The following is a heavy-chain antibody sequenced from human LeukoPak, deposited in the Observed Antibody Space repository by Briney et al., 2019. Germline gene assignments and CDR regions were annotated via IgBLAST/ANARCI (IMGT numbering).Heavy chain of an antibody. CDR1: GFTFSTYT. CDR2: ISDNGGGT. J-gene: IGHJ6*02. Sequence: PGGSLRLSCSASGFTFSTYTMHWVRQTPGKGLEYVSAISDNGGGTYYADSVKGRFTISRDNSKNTLYLQMNSLRAEDTAVYYCARSGVVVAPRYYYGMDVWGQGTTVTVSS. D-gene: IGHD2-15*01. CDR3: ARSGVVVAPRYYYGMDV. V-gene: IGHV3-64*04.